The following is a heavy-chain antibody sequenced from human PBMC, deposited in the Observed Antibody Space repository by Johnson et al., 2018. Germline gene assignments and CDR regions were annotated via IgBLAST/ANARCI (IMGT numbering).Heavy chain of an antibody. Sequence: EVQLVESGGGLVKPGGSVRISCAASGFTFNNAWMSWVRQAPGKGLEWVGRLKSKTSGGTSDYAAPVKGRFTISRDDSKSTLYLQMDSLKTEDTAVYYCALDHPGVDAWLGYFQHWGQGTLVTGSS. CDR3: ALDHPGVDAWLGYFQH. D-gene: IGHD7-27*01. J-gene: IGHJ1*01. CDR2: LKSKTSGGTS. CDR1: GFTFNNAW. V-gene: IGHV3-15*01.